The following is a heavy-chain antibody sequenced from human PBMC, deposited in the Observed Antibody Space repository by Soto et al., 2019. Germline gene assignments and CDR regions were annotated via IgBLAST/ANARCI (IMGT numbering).Heavy chain of an antibody. CDR2: INPNSGST. Sequence: ASVKVSCKASGYTFNIYYIDWVRQAPGQGLEWMGVINPNSGSTSYAQKFQGRVTMTRDTSTSTVYMELSSLRSEDMAVYYCARAGGSTGHDAFDIWGQGKMVTVSS. J-gene: IGHJ3*02. CDR1: GYTFNIYY. CDR3: ARAGGSTGHDAFDI. D-gene: IGHD3-16*01. V-gene: IGHV1-46*02.